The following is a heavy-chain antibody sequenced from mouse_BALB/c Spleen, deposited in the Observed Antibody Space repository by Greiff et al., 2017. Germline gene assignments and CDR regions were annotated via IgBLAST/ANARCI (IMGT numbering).Heavy chain of an antibody. J-gene: IGHJ4*01. CDR2: ISSGGSYT. V-gene: IGHV5-9-4*01. CDR3: ARDQGITTLDY. CDR1: GFTFSSYA. Sequence: EVHLVESGGGLVKPGGSLKLSCAASGFTFSSYAMSWVRQSPEKRLEWVAEISSGGSYTYYPDTVTGRFTISRDNAKNTLYLEMSSLRSEDTAMYYCARDQGITTLDYWGQGTSVTVAS. D-gene: IGHD2-4*01.